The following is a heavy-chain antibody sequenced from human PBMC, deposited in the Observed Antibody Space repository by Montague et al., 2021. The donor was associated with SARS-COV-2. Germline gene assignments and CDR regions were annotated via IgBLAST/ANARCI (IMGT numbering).Heavy chain of an antibody. CDR3: ARDQGLRGRFDP. CDR2: LYFSGSAT. J-gene: IGHJ5*02. CDR1: GGSVSTYY. V-gene: IGHV4-59*02. Sequence: SETLSLTCTVSGGSVSTYYWSWLRQPPGKGPEWIGFLYFSGSATTYNPSLKSRVTISIDTSKNQFSLNLSSVTAADTAVYFCARDQGLRGRFDPWGQGTLVAVSS.